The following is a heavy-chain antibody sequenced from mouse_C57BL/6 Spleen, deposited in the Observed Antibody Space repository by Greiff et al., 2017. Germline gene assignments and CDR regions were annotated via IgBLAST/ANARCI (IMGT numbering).Heavy chain of an antibody. D-gene: IGHD1-1*01. Sequence: EVQGVESGGDLVKPGGSLKLSCAASGFTFSSYGMSWVRQTPDKRLEWVATISSGGSYTYYPDSVKGRFTISRDNAKNTLYLQMSSLKSEDTAMYYCARESYGSSPTWFAYWGQGTLVTVSA. V-gene: IGHV5-6*01. CDR1: GFTFSSYG. J-gene: IGHJ3*01. CDR3: ARESYGSSPTWFAY. CDR2: ISSGGSYT.